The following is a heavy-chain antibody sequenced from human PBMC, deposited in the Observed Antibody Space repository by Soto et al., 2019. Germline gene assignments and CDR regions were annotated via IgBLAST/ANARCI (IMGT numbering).Heavy chain of an antibody. D-gene: IGHD4-4*01. CDR3: ARGLQGPYHRPPYSTHF. CDR1: GGSISSYC. CDR2: IYYSGST. J-gene: IGHJ6*03. V-gene: IGHV4-59*01. Sequence: SETRSLSCTVSGGSISSYCWSWIRQPPGKGLEWIGYIYYSGSTNYNPSLKSRVTISVDTSKNQFSLKLSSVTDADTAVYYCARGLQGPYHRPPYSTHFRGKATILTVSS.